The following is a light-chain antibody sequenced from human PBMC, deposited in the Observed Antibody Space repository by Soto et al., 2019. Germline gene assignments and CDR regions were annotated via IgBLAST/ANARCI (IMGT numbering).Light chain of an antibody. Sequence: QSALTQPPSVSGAPGQRVTISCTGSSSNIGAGYDVHWYQQLPGTAPKLLIYGNSNRPSGVPDRFSGSKSGTSASLAITGLQAEDEADYYCQSYDSSLSVYVVFGGGTSSPS. CDR2: GNS. V-gene: IGLV1-40*01. CDR1: SSNIGAGYD. CDR3: QSYDSSLSVYVV. J-gene: IGLJ2*01.